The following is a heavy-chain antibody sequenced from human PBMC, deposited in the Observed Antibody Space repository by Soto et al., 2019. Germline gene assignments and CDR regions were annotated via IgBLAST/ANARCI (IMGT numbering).Heavy chain of an antibody. Sequence: QVQLQESGPGLVKPSQTLSLTCTVSGGSISSGGYYWSWIRQHPGKGLEWIGYIYYSGSTYYNPSLKSQVTISVDTSKTQFSLKLSSVTAADTAVYYCAREEHYDSSGPMDIWGQGTMVTVSS. D-gene: IGHD3-22*01. CDR2: IYYSGST. CDR1: GGSISSGGYY. J-gene: IGHJ3*02. V-gene: IGHV4-31*01. CDR3: AREEHYDSSGPMDI.